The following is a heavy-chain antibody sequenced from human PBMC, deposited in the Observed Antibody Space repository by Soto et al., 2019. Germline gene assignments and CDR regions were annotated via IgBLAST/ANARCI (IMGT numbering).Heavy chain of an antibody. CDR2: IYYSGST. CDR3: ARGGRRSPGMDV. J-gene: IGHJ6*02. V-gene: IGHV4-31*03. CDR1: GGSISSGGYY. Sequence: QVQLQESGPGLVKPSQTLSLTCTVSGGSISSGGYYWSWIRQHPGKGLEWIGYIYYSGSTYYNPSLRSRVTISVYTSKTQFSLKLSSVTAADTAVYYCARGGRRSPGMDVWGQGTTVTVSS.